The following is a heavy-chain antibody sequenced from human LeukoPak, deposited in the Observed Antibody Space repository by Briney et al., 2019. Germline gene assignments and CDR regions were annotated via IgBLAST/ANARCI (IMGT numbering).Heavy chain of an antibody. J-gene: IGHJ4*02. CDR3: TTHKPNVYCSSTSCASDFDY. CDR1: GFAFSNAW. CDR2: IKSKTDGGTT. D-gene: IGHD2-2*01. Sequence: GGSLRLSCAASGFAFSNAWMNWVRQAPGKGLEWVGRIKSKTDGGTTDYAAPVKGRFTISRDDSKNTLYLQMNSLKTEDTAVYYCTTHKPNVYCSSTSCASDFDYWGQGTLVTVSS. V-gene: IGHV3-15*07.